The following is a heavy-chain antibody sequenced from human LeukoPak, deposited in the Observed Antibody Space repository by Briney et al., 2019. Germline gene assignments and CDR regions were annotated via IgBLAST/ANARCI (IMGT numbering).Heavy chain of an antibody. V-gene: IGHV4-38-2*01. Sequence: SETLSLTCAVSGYPISNGYYWGWIRQPPGKGLEWIGSIYYSGNTYDNPSLKSRVTISLDTSKNQFSLRLSCVTASDTAVYYCARHRLFDTTGYYYDFDYWGQGTLVTVSS. D-gene: IGHD3-22*01. CDR2: IYYSGNT. CDR1: GYPISNGYY. J-gene: IGHJ4*02. CDR3: ARHRLFDTTGYYYDFDY.